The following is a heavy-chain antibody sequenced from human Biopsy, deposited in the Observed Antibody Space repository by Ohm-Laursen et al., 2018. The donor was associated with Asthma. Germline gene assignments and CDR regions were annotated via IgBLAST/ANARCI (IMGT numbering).Heavy chain of an antibody. Sequence: ASVKVSCKTSGYTFNSAGITWVRQAPGQGLEWMGWISVYNGNTKVAQKLQDGVTMITDTSTSTAYMELRSLRSDDTAVYYCARDGPELPTELDYWGPGTLVTVSS. J-gene: IGHJ4*02. CDR2: ISVYNGNT. CDR1: GYTFNSAG. D-gene: IGHD1-14*01. CDR3: ARDGPELPTELDY. V-gene: IGHV1-18*01.